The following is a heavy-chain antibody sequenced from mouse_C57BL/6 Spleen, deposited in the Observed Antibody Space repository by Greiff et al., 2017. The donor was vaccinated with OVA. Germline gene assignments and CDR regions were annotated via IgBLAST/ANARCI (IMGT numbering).Heavy chain of an antibody. CDR1: GFTFSSYA. Sequence: EVHLVESGGGLVKPGGSLKLSCAASGFTFSSYAMSWVRQTPEKRLEWVATISDGGSYTYYPDNVKGRFTISRDNAKNNLYLQMSHLKSEDTAMYYCAREERLGRDYFDYWGQGTTLTVSS. CDR3: AREERLGRDYFDY. CDR2: ISDGGSYT. D-gene: IGHD4-1*01. J-gene: IGHJ2*01. V-gene: IGHV5-4*01.